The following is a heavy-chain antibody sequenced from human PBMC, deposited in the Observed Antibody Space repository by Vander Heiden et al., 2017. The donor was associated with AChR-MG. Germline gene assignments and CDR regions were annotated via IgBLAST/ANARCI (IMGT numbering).Heavy chain of an antibody. Sequence: QVRLVQSGAEVKKPGASVKISCKASEYTFTTYYIHWVRQAPGRGLEWMGLIDPSGGATNYAQKFQGRVTMTRDTSTSTVYMELSSLRSEDTAVYYCARGEARRGIRGDWFDPWGQGTLITVSS. J-gene: IGHJ5*02. V-gene: IGHV1-46*01. CDR3: ARGEARRGIRGDWFDP. D-gene: IGHD3-10*01. CDR2: IDPSGGAT. CDR1: EYTFTTYY.